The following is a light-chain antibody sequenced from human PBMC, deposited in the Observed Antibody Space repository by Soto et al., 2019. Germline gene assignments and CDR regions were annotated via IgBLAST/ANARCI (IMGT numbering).Light chain of an antibody. J-gene: IGKJ5*01. Sequence: EIVMTQSPATLSVSPGERATLSCRASQSVSSNLAWYQQKPGQGPRLLIYDASNRATGIPARFSGSGSGTEFTLTISSLQSEDSAVYYCQQYHKWPPITFGQGTRLEIK. V-gene: IGKV3D-15*01. CDR2: DAS. CDR1: QSVSSN. CDR3: QQYHKWPPIT.